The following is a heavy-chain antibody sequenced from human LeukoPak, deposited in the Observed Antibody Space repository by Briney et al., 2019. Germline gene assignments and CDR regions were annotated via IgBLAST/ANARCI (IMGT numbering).Heavy chain of an antibody. J-gene: IGHJ4*02. CDR3: TTATSVTTSCS. D-gene: IGHD5-24*01. CDR1: GFTFRNIW. CDR2: IRSNSDGGTA. V-gene: IGHV3-15*01. Sequence: PEGSLRLSCAASGFTFRNIWMTWVRQAPGKGLEWVGRIRSNSDGGTADYAAPVKGRFTISRDDSKTTLYLQLNSLKAEDTAVYYCTTATSVTTSCSWGQGTLVTVSS.